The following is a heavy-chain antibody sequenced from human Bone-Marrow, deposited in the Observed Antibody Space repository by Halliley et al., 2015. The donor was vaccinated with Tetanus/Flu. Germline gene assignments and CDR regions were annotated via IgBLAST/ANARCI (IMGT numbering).Heavy chain of an antibody. Sequence: KGLEGVSYISSNGSYTSYADSLKGRFTISGDNTKNSLYLQMNSLRAEDTAVYYCARSGYSYDFDYWGQGTPVTVSS. CDR3: ARSGYSYDFDY. J-gene: IGHJ4*02. D-gene: IGHD5-18*01. V-gene: IGHV3-11*03. CDR2: ISSNGSYT.